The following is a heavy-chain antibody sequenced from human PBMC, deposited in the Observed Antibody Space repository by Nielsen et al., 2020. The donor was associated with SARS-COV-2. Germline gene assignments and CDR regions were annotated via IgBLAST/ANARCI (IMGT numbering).Heavy chain of an antibody. CDR2: VSSSSAYI. CDR3: ASDRHYTIPFEY. CDR1: GFTFSNYN. D-gene: IGHD4-11*01. V-gene: IGHV3-21*01. Sequence: GESLKISCAASGFTFSNYNMNWVRQAPGKGLEWVASVSSSSAYIFYADSVKGRFTVSRDNARDSLSLQMNSLGAEDTAVYYCASDRHYTIPFEYWGQGALVTVSA. J-gene: IGHJ4*02.